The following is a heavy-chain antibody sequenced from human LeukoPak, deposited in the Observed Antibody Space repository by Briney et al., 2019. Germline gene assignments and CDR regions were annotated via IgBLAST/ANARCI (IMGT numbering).Heavy chain of an antibody. J-gene: IGHJ5*02. CDR3: ARRGDWFDP. D-gene: IGHD3-10*01. Sequence: GGSLRLSCAASGFTFSSSEMNWVRQAPGKGLEWVSYIGSSGNAIYYADSVRGRFTISRDNAKNSLYLQMNSLRVEDTAVYYCARRGDWFDPWGQGTLVTVSS. CDR2: IGSSGNAI. V-gene: IGHV3-48*03. CDR1: GFTFSSSE.